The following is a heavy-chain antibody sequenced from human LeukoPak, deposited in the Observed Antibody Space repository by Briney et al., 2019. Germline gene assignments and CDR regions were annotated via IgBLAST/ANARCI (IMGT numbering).Heavy chain of an antibody. D-gene: IGHD2-21*01. CDR1: GGSISSSSYY. J-gene: IGHJ5*02. Sequence: SETLSLTCTVSGGSISSSSYYWGWIRQPPGKGLEWIGSIYYSGSTYYNPSLKSRVTISVDTSKNQFSLKLSSVTAADTAVYYCASSDRPILSSPFDPWGQGTLVTVSS. V-gene: IGHV4-39*01. CDR2: IYYSGST. CDR3: ASSDRPILSSPFDP.